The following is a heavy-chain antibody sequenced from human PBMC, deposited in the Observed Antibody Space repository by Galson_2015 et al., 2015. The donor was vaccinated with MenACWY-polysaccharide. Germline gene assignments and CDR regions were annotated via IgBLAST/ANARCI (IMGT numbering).Heavy chain of an antibody. CDR1: GGSISSGSYY. Sequence: GGSISSGSYYWSWIRQPAGKGLEWIGRIYTSGSTNYNPSLKSRVTISVDTSKNQFSLKLSSVTAADTAVYYCARGRRSVIDAFDIWGQGTMVTVSS. V-gene: IGHV4-61*02. CDR2: IYTSGST. J-gene: IGHJ3*02. CDR3: ARGRRSVIDAFDI. D-gene: IGHD3-3*01.